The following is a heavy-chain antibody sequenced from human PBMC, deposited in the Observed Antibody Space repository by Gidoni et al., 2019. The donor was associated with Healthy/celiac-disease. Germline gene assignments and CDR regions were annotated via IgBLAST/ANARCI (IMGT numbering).Heavy chain of an antibody. V-gene: IGHV4-39*01. CDR1: GGPIRSSSYH. Sequence: QLQLQESAPALVKASATLSLTCTVSGGPIRSSSYHWGWLRQPPGKGLAWIGRIYYSGRTYYNPARRSRITIYIDKSKNKFSRELSSGTAADTARYYCARGLGDYCSSTSCYPSYYYDGMDVWGQGTTVTVSS. J-gene: IGHJ6*02. CDR3: ARGLGDYCSSTSCYPSYYYDGMDV. CDR2: IYYSGRT. D-gene: IGHD2-2*01.